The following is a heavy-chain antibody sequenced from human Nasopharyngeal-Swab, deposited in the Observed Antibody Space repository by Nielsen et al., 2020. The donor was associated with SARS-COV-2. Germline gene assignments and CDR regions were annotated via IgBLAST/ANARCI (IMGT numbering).Heavy chain of an antibody. D-gene: IGHD6-19*01. J-gene: IGHJ4*02. V-gene: IGHV1-24*01. CDR2: FDPEDGET. CDR1: GYTLTELS. CDR3: ATDDGSGWNYFDY. Sequence: ASVKVSCKVSGYTLTELSMHWVRQAPGKGLEWMGGFDPEDGETIYAQKFQGRVTMTEDTSTDTAYMELSNLRSEDTAVYYCATDDGSGWNYFDYWGQGTLVTVSS.